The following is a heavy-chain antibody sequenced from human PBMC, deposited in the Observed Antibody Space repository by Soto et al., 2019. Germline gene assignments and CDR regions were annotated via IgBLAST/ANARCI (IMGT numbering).Heavy chain of an antibody. CDR1: GYTFTSYY. Sequence: GASVKVSCKASGYTFTSYYMHWVRQAPGQGLEWMGIINPSGGSTSYAQKFQGRVTMTRDTSTSTVYMELSSLRSEGTAVYYCARAGSNDSSDPFYYYYSGMDVWGQGTTVTVSS. J-gene: IGHJ6*02. V-gene: IGHV1-46*01. CDR2: INPSGGST. CDR3: ARAGSNDSSDPFYYYYSGMDV. D-gene: IGHD3-22*01.